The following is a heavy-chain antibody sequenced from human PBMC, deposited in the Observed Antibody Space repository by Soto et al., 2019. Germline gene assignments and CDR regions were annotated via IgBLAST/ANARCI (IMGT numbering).Heavy chain of an antibody. D-gene: IGHD6-19*01. CDR1: GFTLSSYS. CDR3: ARETGLRSSGWSYYLDF. V-gene: IGHV3-48*02. J-gene: IGHJ4*02. Sequence: EVQLVESGGGMVQPGGSLRVSCAASGFTLSSYSMHWVRQAPGKGLEWVSYISGSGGTIYYADSVKGRFTISRDNAKNSLSVQMNSLRDEDTAVYFCARETGLRSSGWSYYLDFWGQGTRVTGSS. CDR2: ISGSGGTI.